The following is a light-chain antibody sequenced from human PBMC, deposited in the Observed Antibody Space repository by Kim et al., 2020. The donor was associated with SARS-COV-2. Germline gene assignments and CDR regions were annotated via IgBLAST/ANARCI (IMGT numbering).Light chain of an antibody. CDR1: QSISGSH. Sequence: EIVLTQSPGTLSLSPGERATLSCRASQSISGSHLAWYQHRPGQAPRLLIYGASNRATGIRDRFSGSGSGTDFTLTISRLEPEDFVVYYCQLFGDSPLYTFGPGTKVDIK. CDR2: GAS. CDR3: QLFGDSPLYT. V-gene: IGKV3-20*01. J-gene: IGKJ3*01.